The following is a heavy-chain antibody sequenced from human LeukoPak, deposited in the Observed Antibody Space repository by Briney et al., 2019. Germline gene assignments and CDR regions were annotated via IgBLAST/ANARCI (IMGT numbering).Heavy chain of an antibody. CDR3: TRGMDILTGYWFDP. D-gene: IGHD3-9*01. CDR2: INPSSDST. Sequence: ASVKVSFKASGSTFTSHYMHWVRQAPGQGLEWMGIINPSSDSTSYAQKFQGRVTMTRDTSTSTVYMELSSLRSEDTAVYYCTRGMDILTGYWFDPWAREPWSPSPQ. CDR1: GSTFTSHY. V-gene: IGHV1-46*01. J-gene: IGHJ5*02.